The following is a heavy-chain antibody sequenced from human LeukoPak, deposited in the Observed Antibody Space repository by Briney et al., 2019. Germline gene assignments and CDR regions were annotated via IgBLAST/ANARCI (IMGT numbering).Heavy chain of an antibody. J-gene: IGHJ4*02. Sequence: SETLSLTCAISGGSISSNNWWSWVRQPPGKGLEWIGEIYHSGSTNYNPSLKSRPTISVDKSKNQFSLKLRSVTAADTAVYYCARSRGRLAQLDYWGQGTLVTVSS. D-gene: IGHD1-1*01. CDR2: IYHSGST. CDR1: GGSISSNNW. V-gene: IGHV4-4*02. CDR3: ARSRGRLAQLDY.